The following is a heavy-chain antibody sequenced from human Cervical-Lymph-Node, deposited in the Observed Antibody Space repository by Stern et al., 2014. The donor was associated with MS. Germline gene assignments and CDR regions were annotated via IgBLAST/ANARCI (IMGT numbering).Heavy chain of an antibody. V-gene: IGHV3-30-3*01. Sequence: VQLVESGGGVVQPGRSLSLSCVASGFTFSTYAMHWVRQAQGKGLEWVAFVSYDGTQRNSTDSVKARFTISRYNSKNTLYLHMNSLRDEDTAVYFCARGGRGVGLEYWGQGALVTVSS. J-gene: IGHJ4*02. CDR2: VSYDGTQR. D-gene: IGHD3-10*01. CDR1: GFTFSTYA. CDR3: ARGGRGVGLEY.